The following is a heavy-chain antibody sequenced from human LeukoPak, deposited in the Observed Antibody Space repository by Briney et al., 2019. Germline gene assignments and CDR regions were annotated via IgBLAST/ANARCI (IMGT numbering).Heavy chain of an antibody. Sequence: PGGSLRLSCGASRFPFKRFGMSWVRQAPGKGLEWVSVIGGSNGITFYVGSVKGRFTISRDNSKDTLYLQMNSLRAEDTAVYYCARNENSGWGYFDYWGQGTLVTVSS. CDR2: IGGSNGIT. CDR1: RFPFKRFG. V-gene: IGHV3-23*01. CDR3: ARNENSGWGYFDY. J-gene: IGHJ4*02. D-gene: IGHD5-12*01.